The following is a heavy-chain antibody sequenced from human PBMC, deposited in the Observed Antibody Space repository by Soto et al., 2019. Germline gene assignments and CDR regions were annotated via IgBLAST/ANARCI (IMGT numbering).Heavy chain of an antibody. J-gene: IGHJ5*02. V-gene: IGHV1-3*01. CDR1: GYTFTSYA. D-gene: IGHD3-16*02. Sequence: GASVKVSCKASGYTFTSYAMHWVRQAPGQRLEWMGWINAGNGNKKYSQKFQGRVTITRDTSASTAYMELSSLRSADTAVYYCSTVFWMITFVGVIVKTRGPWGKGTLVTVSS. CDR3: STVFWMITFVGVIVKTRGP. CDR2: INAGNGNK.